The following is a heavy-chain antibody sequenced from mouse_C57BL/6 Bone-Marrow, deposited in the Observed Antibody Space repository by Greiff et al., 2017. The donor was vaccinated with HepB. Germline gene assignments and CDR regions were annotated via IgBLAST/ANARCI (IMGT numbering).Heavy chain of an antibody. CDR1: GYPFTTYP. CDR3: ARPDYDEENAWFAY. V-gene: IGHV1-47*01. J-gene: IGHJ3*01. CDR2: FHPYNDDT. Sequence: VQRVESGAELVKPGASVKMSCKASGYPFTTYPIEWMKQNHGTSLEWIGNFHPYNDDTKYNEKFKGKATLTVEKSSSTVYLELSRLTSDDSAVYYCARPDYDEENAWFAYWGQGTLVTVSA. D-gene: IGHD2-4*01.